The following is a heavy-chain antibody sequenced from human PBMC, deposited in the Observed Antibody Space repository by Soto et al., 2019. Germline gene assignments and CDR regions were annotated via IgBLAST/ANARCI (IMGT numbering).Heavy chain of an antibody. V-gene: IGHV1-69*13. CDR3: GIFALYSNRYRIFYY. Sequence: GASGKVSCQASGGTFSSNAISWVRPAPGQGLEWMGGIIPIFGTANYAQKFQGRVTITADESTSTAYMELSSLRSEDTAVYYCGIFALYSNRYRIFYYSGQGTLVTVSS. J-gene: IGHJ4*02. CDR2: IIPIFGTA. D-gene: IGHD3-16*02. CDR1: GGTFSSNA.